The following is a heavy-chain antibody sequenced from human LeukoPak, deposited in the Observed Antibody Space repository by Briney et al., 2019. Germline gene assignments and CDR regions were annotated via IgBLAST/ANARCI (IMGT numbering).Heavy chain of an antibody. Sequence: GGSLRLSCAASGFTFSSYGMSWVRQAPGKGLEWVSAISGSGGSTYYADSVKGRFTISRDNSKNTLYLQMNSLRAEDTAVYYCARDLTDYTMVRGGRDFDYWGQGTLVTVSS. CDR2: ISGSGGST. V-gene: IGHV3-23*01. CDR1: GFTFSSYG. J-gene: IGHJ4*02. CDR3: ARDLTDYTMVRGGRDFDY. D-gene: IGHD3-10*01.